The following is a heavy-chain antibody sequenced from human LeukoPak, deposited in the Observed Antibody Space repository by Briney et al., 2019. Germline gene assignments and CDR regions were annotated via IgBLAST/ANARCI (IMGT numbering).Heavy chain of an antibody. Sequence: SETLSLTCAFSGSSINSYYWSWIRQPPGKGLEWIGYNYYGGTTNYNPSLKSRVTISVDTSKNQFSLKLTSVTAADTAVYYCARAVHSSSALDYWGQGTLVTVS. CDR3: ARAVHSSSALDY. J-gene: IGHJ4*02. V-gene: IGHV4-59*01. CDR2: NYYGGTT. D-gene: IGHD6-13*01. CDR1: GSSINSYY.